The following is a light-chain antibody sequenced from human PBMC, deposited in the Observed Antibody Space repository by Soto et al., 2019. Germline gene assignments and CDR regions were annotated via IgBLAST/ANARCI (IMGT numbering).Light chain of an antibody. V-gene: IGKV4-1*01. CDR3: QQYLTSPPA. CDR1: QTVLYSSNNKNY. CDR2: WAS. Sequence: DIVMTQSPDSLAVSLGERATINCKSSQTVLYSSNNKNYLAWYQQKVGQPPKLLIHWASTRESGVPDRFSGSGSGTDFTLTISGLQAEDVAVYYCQQYLTSPPAFGQGTKVEIK. J-gene: IGKJ1*01.